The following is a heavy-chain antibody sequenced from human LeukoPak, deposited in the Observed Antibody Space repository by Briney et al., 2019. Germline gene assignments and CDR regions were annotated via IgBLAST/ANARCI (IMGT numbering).Heavy chain of an antibody. D-gene: IGHD4-23*01. V-gene: IGHV3-23*01. CDR1: GFTFTSYA. CDR2: IGGSGIST. Sequence: GGSRRLSCAAPGFTFTSYAMSGVPQAPRKGLEGVSTIGGSGISTYYADSVKGRFTISRDSSKNTLSLQMDSLRAEDTAVYYCAKDGPTVVSPHDYWGQGTLVTVSS. CDR3: AKDGPTVVSPHDY. J-gene: IGHJ4*02.